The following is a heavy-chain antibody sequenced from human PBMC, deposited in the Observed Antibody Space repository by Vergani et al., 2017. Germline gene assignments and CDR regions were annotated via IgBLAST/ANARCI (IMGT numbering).Heavy chain of an antibody. CDR3: AHMGYYYDSSGFFDY. CDR1: GFSLSTSGEC. Sequence: QLTLQESGPTLVKPTQTLTLTCTFSGFSLSTSGECVGWIRQPPGKALEWLALSYWTDDKPYSPSLQPRLTITKDTSKNQLVLTMTNMDPVDTATYYCAHMGYYYDSSGFFDYWGQGTLVTVSS. CDR2: SYWTDDK. V-gene: IGHV2-5*01. D-gene: IGHD3-22*01. J-gene: IGHJ4*02.